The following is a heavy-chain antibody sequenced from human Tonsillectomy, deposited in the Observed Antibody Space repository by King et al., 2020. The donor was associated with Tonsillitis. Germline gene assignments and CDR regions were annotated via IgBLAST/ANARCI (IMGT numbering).Heavy chain of an antibody. CDR1: GITLSSYA. CDR3: AKDLISVGLRYDY. CDR2: ISGSGGST. Sequence: VQLVESGGGLVQPGGSLRLSCAASGITLSSYAMSWVRQAPGKGLEWVSVISGSGGSTYYADSVKGRFTISRANYKTPLYLQMNSLRAEDTAVYYCAKDLISVGLRYDYSGEGSLVTVSS. D-gene: IGHD5-12*01. J-gene: IGHJ4*02. V-gene: IGHV3-23*04.